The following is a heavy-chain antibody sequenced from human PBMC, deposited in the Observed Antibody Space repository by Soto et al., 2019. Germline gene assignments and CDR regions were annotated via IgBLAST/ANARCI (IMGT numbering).Heavy chain of an antibody. CDR2: ISGSGDST. V-gene: IGHV3-23*01. CDR1: GLTFSIYA. D-gene: IGHD6-13*01. Sequence: GGSLRLSCAASGLTFSIYAMSWALQAPGKGLEWVSTISGSGDSTYYADSVKGRFTISRDNSKNTLFLQMSSLRAEDTAVYYCAKHRGTWSGNAFDIWGQGTMVTVSS. J-gene: IGHJ3*02. CDR3: AKHRGTWSGNAFDI.